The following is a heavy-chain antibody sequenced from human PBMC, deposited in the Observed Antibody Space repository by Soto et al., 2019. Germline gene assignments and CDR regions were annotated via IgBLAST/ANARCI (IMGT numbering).Heavy chain of an antibody. D-gene: IGHD1-7*01. J-gene: IGHJ3*01. CDR1: EFTFRSYW. Sequence: GGSLRRSCAASEFTFRSYWMHWVRQSPGKGLVWVSRISGDGSSTTYADSVRGRFTISRDNAKNTLYLQMESLRAEDTAVYYCARSLPGTYGAFDLWGQGTMVTVSS. CDR3: ARSLPGTYGAFDL. CDR2: ISGDGSST. V-gene: IGHV3-74*01.